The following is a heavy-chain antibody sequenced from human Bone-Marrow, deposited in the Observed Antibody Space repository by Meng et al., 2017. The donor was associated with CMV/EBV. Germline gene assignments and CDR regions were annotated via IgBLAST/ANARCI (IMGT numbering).Heavy chain of an antibody. D-gene: IGHD3-10*01. CDR1: GFTFSSYA. CDR2: ISGSGGST. J-gene: IGHJ4*02. Sequence: GESLKISCAASGFTFSSYAMSWVRQAPGKGLEWVSAISGSGGSTYYADSVKGRFTISRDNSKNTLYLQMNSLKTEDTAVYYCARDSMKGGGFDYWGQGTLVTVSS. CDR3: ARDSMKGGGFDY. V-gene: IGHV3-23*01.